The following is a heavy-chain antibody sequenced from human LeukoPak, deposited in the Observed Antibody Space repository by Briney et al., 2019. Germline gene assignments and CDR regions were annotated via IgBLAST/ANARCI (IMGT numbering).Heavy chain of an antibody. Sequence: GGSLRLSCAASGFTFSSYWMHWVRQAPGKGLVWVSCINSDGSSTSYADSVKGRFTISRDNAKNTLYLQMNSLRAEDTAVYYCARGGGCSYGYFDYWGQGTLVTVSS. J-gene: IGHJ4*02. V-gene: IGHV3-74*01. D-gene: IGHD5-18*01. CDR3: ARGGGCSYGYFDY. CDR2: INSDGSST. CDR1: GFTFSSYW.